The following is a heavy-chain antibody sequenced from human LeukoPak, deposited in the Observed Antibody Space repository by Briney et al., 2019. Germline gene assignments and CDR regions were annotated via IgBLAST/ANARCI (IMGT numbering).Heavy chain of an antibody. V-gene: IGHV3-20*04. Sequence: GGSLRLSCAASGFTFDDYGMSWVRQAPGKGLEWVSGINWNGGSTSYADSVKGRFTISRDNAKNSLYLQMNSLRAEDTALYYCARVVYGDSLNYMDVWGKGTTVTVSS. CDR1: GFTFDDYG. CDR3: ARVVYGDSLNYMDV. CDR2: INWNGGST. J-gene: IGHJ6*03. D-gene: IGHD4-17*01.